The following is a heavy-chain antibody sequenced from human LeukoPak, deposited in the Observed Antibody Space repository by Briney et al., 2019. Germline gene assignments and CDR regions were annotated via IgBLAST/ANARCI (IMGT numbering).Heavy chain of an antibody. CDR3: ARGVEVTYYDILTGIDY. Sequence: GGSLRLSCAVSGFTFNYYDMHWVRQAPGKRLEWVSAIRTTGDTHYPDSVKGRFAMSREDAKNSVHLQMNTLRAGDTAVYYCARGVEVTYYDILTGIDYWGQGTLVTVSS. D-gene: IGHD3-9*01. CDR1: GFTFNYYD. V-gene: IGHV3-13*01. CDR2: IRTTGDT. J-gene: IGHJ4*02.